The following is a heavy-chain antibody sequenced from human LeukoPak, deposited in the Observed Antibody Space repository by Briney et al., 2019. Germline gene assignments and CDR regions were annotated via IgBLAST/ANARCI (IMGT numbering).Heavy chain of an antibody. J-gene: IGHJ4*02. V-gene: IGHV4-59*01. CDR2: VYYTGST. CDR3: ASNTGTVFDY. D-gene: IGHD7-27*01. Sequence: SETLSLTCTVSGDFITAYYWSWVRQPPGKGLEWIGYVYYTGSTEYNPSLRSRVTISLDLSKHQFSLNLTSVTAADTAVYHCASNTGTVFDYWGQGALVTVSS. CDR1: GDFITAYY.